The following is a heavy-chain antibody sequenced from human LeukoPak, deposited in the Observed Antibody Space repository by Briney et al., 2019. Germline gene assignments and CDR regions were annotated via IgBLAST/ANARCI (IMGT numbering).Heavy chain of an antibody. V-gene: IGHV3-23*01. J-gene: IGHJ4*02. CDR3: AKDKVPDGKWDIDY. CDR2: LAAASGTR. Sequence: GGSLRLSCAASGFLFSTYTVNWVRQAPGQRLEWVAALAAASGTRYYANSVKGRFTISRDNSKNTVFLQMNSLRVEDTAVYYCAKDKVPDGKWDIDYWGQGTLVTVSS. D-gene: IGHD1-26*01. CDR1: GFLFSTYT.